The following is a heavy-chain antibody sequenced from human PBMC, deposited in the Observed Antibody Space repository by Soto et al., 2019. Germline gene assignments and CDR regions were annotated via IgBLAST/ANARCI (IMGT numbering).Heavy chain of an antibody. Sequence: QGQLHESGGGVVHPGTSLRLSCAASGLTLSSSAMHWVRQAPGKGLEWVAMISHDGSHEYYGDSVKGRFSVSRDNSHNILHLQMNSLRIEDTEVYFCARNTDHRLVRGWLDPWGQGTLVTVSS. CDR2: ISHDGSHE. D-gene: IGHD3-10*01. CDR1: GLTLSSSA. J-gene: IGHJ5*02. CDR3: ARNTDHRLVRGWLDP. V-gene: IGHV3-30-3*01.